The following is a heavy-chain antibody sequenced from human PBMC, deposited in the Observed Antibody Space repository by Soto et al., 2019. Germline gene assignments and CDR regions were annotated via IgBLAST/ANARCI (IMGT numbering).Heavy chain of an antibody. J-gene: IGHJ4*02. Sequence: QVQVVESGGGVVQPGRSLRLSCAASGFTFNNYGIHWVRQAPGKGLEWVAVIWYDGSNKYYADSVKGRFTISRDNSKNTVYLEMNSLRAEDTAVYYCARDENHYFDYWGQGTLVTVSS. V-gene: IGHV3-33*01. CDR2: IWYDGSNK. CDR1: GFTFNNYG. CDR3: ARDENHYFDY.